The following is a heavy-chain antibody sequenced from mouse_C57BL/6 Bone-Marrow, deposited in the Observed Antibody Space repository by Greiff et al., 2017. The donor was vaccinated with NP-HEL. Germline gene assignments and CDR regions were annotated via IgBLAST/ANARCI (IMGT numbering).Heavy chain of an antibody. CDR2: IDPENGDT. CDR3: TTSYYYGSHWYFDV. V-gene: IGHV14-4*01. D-gene: IGHD1-1*01. CDR1: GFNIKDAY. J-gene: IGHJ1*03. Sequence: EVQLQQSGAELVRPGASVKLSCTASGFNIKDAYMHWVKQRPEQGLEWIGWIDPENGDTDYASKFQGKATITADTSSNTAYLQLSSLTSEDTAVYYCTTSYYYGSHWYFDVWGTGTTVTVSS.